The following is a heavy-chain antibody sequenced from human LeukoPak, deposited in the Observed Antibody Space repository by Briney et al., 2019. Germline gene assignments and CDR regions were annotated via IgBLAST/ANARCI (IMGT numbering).Heavy chain of an antibody. CDR1: GFVFNSHP. J-gene: IGHJ4*02. Sequence: GGFLRLSCAASGFVFNSHPMHWVRQAPGKGLECVSAISGTGHNTHYANSVKGRFTISRDNSRNTLYLQMGSLRAEDTALYYCAREEPAGSIDYWGQGTLVTVSS. V-gene: IGHV3-64*01. D-gene: IGHD1-14*01. CDR3: AREEPAGSIDY. CDR2: ISGTGHNT.